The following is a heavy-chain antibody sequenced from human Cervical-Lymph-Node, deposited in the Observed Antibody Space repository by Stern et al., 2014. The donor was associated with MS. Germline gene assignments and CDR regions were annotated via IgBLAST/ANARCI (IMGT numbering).Heavy chain of an antibody. J-gene: IGHJ4*02. CDR3: ARGRAVYIDY. CDR1: GGSISSYY. Sequence: QLQLQESGPGLVKPSETLSLTCTVSGGSISSYYWSWIRQPPGKGLEWIGDIYYSGSTNYNPSLKSRVTISVDTSKNQFSLKLSSVTAADTAVYYCARGRAVYIDYWGQGTLVTVSS. D-gene: IGHD6-6*01. CDR2: IYYSGST. V-gene: IGHV4-59*01.